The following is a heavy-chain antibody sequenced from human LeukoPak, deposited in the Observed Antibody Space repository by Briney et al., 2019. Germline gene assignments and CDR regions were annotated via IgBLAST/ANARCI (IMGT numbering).Heavy chain of an antibody. CDR3: ARHMGLGYSYGYPYFDY. Sequence: PSETLSLTCTVSGGSISSYYWSWIRQPAGKGLEWIGRIYTSGSTNYNPSLKSRVTMPVDTSKNQFSLKLSSVTAADTAVYYCARHMGLGYSYGYPYFDYWGQGTLVTVSS. CDR1: GGSISSYY. CDR2: IYTSGST. D-gene: IGHD5-18*01. V-gene: IGHV4-4*07. J-gene: IGHJ4*02.